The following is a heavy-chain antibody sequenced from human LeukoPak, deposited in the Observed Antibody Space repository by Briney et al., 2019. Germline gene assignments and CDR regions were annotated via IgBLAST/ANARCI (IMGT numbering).Heavy chain of an antibody. D-gene: IGHD3-3*01. CDR1: GYTFSSYW. V-gene: IGHV5-51*01. CDR2: IYPGDSDT. J-gene: IGHJ4*02. Sequence: GESLRISCKGSGYTFSSYWIGWVRQMPGKGLEWMGIIYPGDSDTSYSPSLQGQVTISVDTSIGTAYLQWSSLKASDTAIYYCARQNDFRLDYWGQGTLVTVSS. CDR3: ARQNDFRLDY.